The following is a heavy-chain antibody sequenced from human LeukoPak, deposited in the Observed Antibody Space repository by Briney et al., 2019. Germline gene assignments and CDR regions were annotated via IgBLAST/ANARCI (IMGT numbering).Heavy chain of an antibody. CDR3: ARDPASDSPSWFDY. V-gene: IGHV1-46*01. D-gene: IGHD2-21*02. CDR2: INPSDGST. J-gene: IGHJ4*02. CDR1: GYTFTSYY. Sequence: ASVKVSCKASGYTFTSYYMHWVRQAPGQGLDWMGVINPSDGSTRYAQNFQGRVTMTRDTSTSTIYMELRSLRSEDTAVYYCARDPASDSPSWFDYWGQGTLVTVSS.